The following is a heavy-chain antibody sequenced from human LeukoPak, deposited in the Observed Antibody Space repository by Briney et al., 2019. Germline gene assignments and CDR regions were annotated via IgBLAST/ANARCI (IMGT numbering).Heavy chain of an antibody. CDR3: ARDFADYYDSSGRYYYGMDV. CDR2: ISYDGSNK. Sequence: GRSLRLSCAASGFTFSSYAMHWVRQAPGKGLEWVAVISYDGSNKYYADSVKGRFTISRDNSKNTLYLQMNSLRAEDTAVYYCARDFADYYDSSGRYYYGMDVWGQGTTVTVSS. J-gene: IGHJ6*02. V-gene: IGHV3-30-3*01. D-gene: IGHD3-22*01. CDR1: GFTFSSYA.